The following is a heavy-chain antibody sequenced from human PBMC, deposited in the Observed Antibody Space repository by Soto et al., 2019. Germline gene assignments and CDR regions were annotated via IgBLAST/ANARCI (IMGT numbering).Heavy chain of an antibody. V-gene: IGHV1-3*01. CDR1: GYTFTNHA. D-gene: IGHD3-3*01. CDR2: INAGNGNT. CDR3: ARESEYYDFWSGYPY. Sequence: QVQLVQSGAEVKKPGASVKVSCKASGYTFTNHAIHWVRQAPGQRLEWMGWINAGNGNTKYSQKFQGRVTITRDTSASTAYMELSSLRSEDTAVYYCARESEYYDFWSGYPYWGQGPLVTVSS. J-gene: IGHJ4*02.